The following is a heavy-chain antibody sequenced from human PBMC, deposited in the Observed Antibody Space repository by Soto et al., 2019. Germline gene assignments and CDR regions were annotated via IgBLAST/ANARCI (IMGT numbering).Heavy chain of an antibody. D-gene: IGHD3-10*01. CDR2: FRTGGDDATT. V-gene: IGHV3-23*01. CDR3: EKKAKYGPGSQYFDN. Sequence: GGSLRLSCVASGFTFSSYSMSWVRQAPGKGLEWVSGFRTGGDDATTYYADSVKGRFTISRDNSKNTLFLQMNSLRAEDTAIYYCEKKAKYGPGSQYFDNWGQGTLVT. J-gene: IGHJ4*02. CDR1: GFTFSSYS.